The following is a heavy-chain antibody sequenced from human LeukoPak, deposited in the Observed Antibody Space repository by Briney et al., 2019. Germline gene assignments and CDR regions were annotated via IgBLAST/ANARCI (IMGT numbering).Heavy chain of an antibody. V-gene: IGHV5-51*01. D-gene: IGHD4-17*01. CDR1: GHSFTNHW. CDR3: ARWRSTVTTGRFFDY. Sequence: GESLKISCEASGHSFTNHWIGWVRQMPGKGLEWMGIIYPGDSDTRYSPSFQGQVTISADKSISTAYLQWSSLKASDTAIYYCARWRSTVTTGRFFDYWGQGTLVTVSS. J-gene: IGHJ4*02. CDR2: IYPGDSDT.